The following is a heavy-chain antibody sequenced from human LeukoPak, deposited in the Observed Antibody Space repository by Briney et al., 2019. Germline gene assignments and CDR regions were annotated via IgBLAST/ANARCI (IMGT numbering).Heavy chain of an antibody. D-gene: IGHD1-7*01. J-gene: IGHJ6*03. Sequence: GGSLRLSCAASGFTFSSYSMNWVRQAPGKGLEWVSSISSSSSYIYYADSVKGRFTISRDNAKNSLYLQMNSLRAEDTAVYYCAREGITGTTRYYYYMDVWGKGTTVTVSS. CDR1: GFTFSSYS. CDR2: ISSSSSYI. CDR3: AREGITGTTRYYYYMDV. V-gene: IGHV3-21*04.